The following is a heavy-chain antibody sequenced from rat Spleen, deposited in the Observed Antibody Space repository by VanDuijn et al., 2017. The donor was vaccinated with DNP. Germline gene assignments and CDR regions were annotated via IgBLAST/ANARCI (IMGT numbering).Heavy chain of an antibody. J-gene: IGHJ2*01. CDR2: ITSGGGTT. CDR1: GFTFIYYW. CDR3: ATLNYYASLSGYFDY. V-gene: IGHV5-31*01. D-gene: IGHD1-12*01. Sequence: EVQLVESGGGLVQPGRSLKLTCVASGFTFIYYWMTWIRQVPGKGLEWMASITSGGGTTYYPDSVKGRFTVSRDVAGNTLYLQMDSLRSEDTATYYCATLNYYASLSGYFDYWGQGVMVTVSS.